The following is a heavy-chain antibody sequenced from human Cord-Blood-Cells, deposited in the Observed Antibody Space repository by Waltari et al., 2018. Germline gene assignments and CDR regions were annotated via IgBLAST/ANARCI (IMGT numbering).Heavy chain of an antibody. V-gene: IGHV1-46*01. CDR2: INPSGGST. D-gene: IGHD2-21*01. CDR3: ARSRRSRVKDY. CDR1: GYTFTSYY. Sequence: QVQLVQSGAEVKKPGASVKVSCKASGYTFTSYYMHWVRQAPGQGLEWMGIINPSGGSTSYAQEFQGRVTMTRDTSTSTVYMELSSLRSEDTAVYYCARSRRSRVKDYWGQGTLVTVSS. J-gene: IGHJ4*02.